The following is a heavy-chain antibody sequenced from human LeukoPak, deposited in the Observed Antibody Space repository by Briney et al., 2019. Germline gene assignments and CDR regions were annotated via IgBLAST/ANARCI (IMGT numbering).Heavy chain of an antibody. D-gene: IGHD7-27*01. V-gene: IGHV3-33*08. Sequence: RAGGSLRLSCAASGFTFSDYYMSWIRQAPGKGLEWVAVIWYDGSNKYYADSVKGRFTISRDNSKNTLYLQMNSLRAEDTAVYYCARAQLGIDDGPLDYWGQGTLVTVSS. CDR2: IWYDGSNK. CDR1: GFTFSDYY. J-gene: IGHJ4*02. CDR3: ARAQLGIDDGPLDY.